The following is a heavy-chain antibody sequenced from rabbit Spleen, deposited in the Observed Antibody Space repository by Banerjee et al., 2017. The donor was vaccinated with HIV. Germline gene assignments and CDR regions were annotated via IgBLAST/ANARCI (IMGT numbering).Heavy chain of an antibody. V-gene: IGHV1S40*01. CDR2: IYTGSSGNT. J-gene: IGHJ6*01. CDR1: GVSFSSGYY. Sequence: QSLEESGGDLVKPGASLTLTCTASGVSFSSGYYMCWVRQAPGKGLEWIACIYTGSSGNTYYASWAKGRFTISKTSSTVDLKMTSLTAADTATYFCARDTGTSFSSYGMDLWGQGTLVTVS. D-gene: IGHD7-1*01. CDR3: ARDTGTSFSSYGMDL.